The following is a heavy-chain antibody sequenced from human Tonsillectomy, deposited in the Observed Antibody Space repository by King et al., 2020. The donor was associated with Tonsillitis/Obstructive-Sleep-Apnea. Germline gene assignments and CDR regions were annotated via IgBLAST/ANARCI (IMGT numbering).Heavy chain of an antibody. CDR1: GFTFSSYE. J-gene: IGHJ3*02. CDR3: AGTWRHYAFDI. D-gene: IGHD1-1*01. V-gene: IGHV3-48*03. Sequence: VQLVESGGGLVQPGGSLRLSCAASGFTFSSYEMNWVRQAPGKGLEWVSYISSSGSTIYYADSVKGRFTISRDNAKNSLYLQMNSLRAEDTAVYYCAGTWRHYAFDIWGQGKMVTVSS. CDR2: ISSSGSTI.